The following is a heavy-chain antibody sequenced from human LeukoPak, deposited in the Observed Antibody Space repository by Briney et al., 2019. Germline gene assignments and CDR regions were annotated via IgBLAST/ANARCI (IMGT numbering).Heavy chain of an antibody. J-gene: IGHJ4*02. CDR3: ARDRVGARRKFDY. V-gene: IGHV4-34*01. D-gene: IGHD1-26*01. Sequence: SETLSLTCAVSGGSFSGYYWSWIRQPPGKGLEWIGEINHSGNTNYNPTPKSRVTISVDTSKNQFSLKLSSVTAADTAVYYCARDRVGARRKFDYWGQGTLVTVSS. CDR1: GGSFSGYY. CDR2: INHSGNT.